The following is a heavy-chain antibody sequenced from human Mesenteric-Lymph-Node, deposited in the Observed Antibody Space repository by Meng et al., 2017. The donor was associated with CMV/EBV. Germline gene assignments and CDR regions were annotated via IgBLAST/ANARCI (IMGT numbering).Heavy chain of an antibody. CDR3: AREGQQLVRGLDY. V-gene: IGHV3-7*01. J-gene: IGHJ4*02. CDR1: GFTFSSYW. Sequence: GGSLRLSCAASGFTFSSYWMSWVRQAPGKGLEWVANIKQDGNEKYYVDSVKGRFTISRDNANNFLYLQMHSLRVEDTAVYYCAREGQQLVRGLDYWGQGTLVTVSS. D-gene: IGHD6-13*01. CDR2: IKQDGNEK.